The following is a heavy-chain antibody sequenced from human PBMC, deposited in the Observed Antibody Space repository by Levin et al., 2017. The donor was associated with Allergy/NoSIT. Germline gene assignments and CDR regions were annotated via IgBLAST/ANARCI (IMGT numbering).Heavy chain of an antibody. CDR1: GFTW. D-gene: IGHD2-15*01. Sequence: SCAASGFTWMSWVRQAPGKGLEWVATIKQDGSEKYYVNSVKGRFTISRDNAKNSMYLQMDSLRAEDTAVYYCATFIAYYFDYWGQGTLVTVSS. CDR3: ATFIAYYFDY. V-gene: IGHV3-7*01. CDR2: IKQDGSEK. J-gene: IGHJ4*02.